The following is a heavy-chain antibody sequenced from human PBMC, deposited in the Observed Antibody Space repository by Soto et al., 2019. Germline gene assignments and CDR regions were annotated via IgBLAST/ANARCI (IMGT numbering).Heavy chain of an antibody. V-gene: IGHV1-18*01. D-gene: IGHD1-1*01. CDR2: ISAHNGPT. Sequence: QVHLVQSGAEVKKPGASVKGSCKGSGDGFTTYGITWVRQATGQGREWMAWISAHNGPTNYAKTLQCRVNGTRDTSTSTDYMDLRRLISDDTAVYYCSIGRYGDYWGQGALVTVSS. J-gene: IGHJ4*02. CDR3: SIGRYGDY. CDR1: GDGFTTYG.